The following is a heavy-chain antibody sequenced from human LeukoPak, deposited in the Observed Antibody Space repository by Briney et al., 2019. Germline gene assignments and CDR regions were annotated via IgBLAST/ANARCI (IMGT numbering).Heavy chain of an antibody. Sequence: SETPSLTCAVSGGSISSSNWWSWVRQPPGKGLEWIGEIYHSGSTYYNPSLKSRVTISVDTSKNQFSLKLSSVTAADTAVYYCARPIALGPYIAVGENWFDPWGQGTLVTVSS. CDR2: IYHSGST. V-gene: IGHV4-4*02. J-gene: IGHJ5*02. CDR3: ARPIALGPYIAVGENWFDP. D-gene: IGHD6-19*01. CDR1: GGSISSSNW.